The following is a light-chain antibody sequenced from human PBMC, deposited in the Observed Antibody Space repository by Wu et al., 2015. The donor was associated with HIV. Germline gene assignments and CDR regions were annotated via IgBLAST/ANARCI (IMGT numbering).Light chain of an antibody. V-gene: IGKV3-15*01. CDR1: QAVDNK. CDR2: DAS. J-gene: IGKJ1*01. Sequence: MVMTQSPATLSVSPGERATLSCTASQAVDNKLAWYQQKPGQAPRLLIYDASTRATGIPARFSGSGSGTEFTLTISSMQSEDFAVYYCQQYNNWPPTFGQGTKVEIK. CDR3: QQYNNWPPT.